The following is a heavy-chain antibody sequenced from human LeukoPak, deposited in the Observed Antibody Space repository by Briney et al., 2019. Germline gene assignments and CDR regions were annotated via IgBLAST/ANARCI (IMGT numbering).Heavy chain of an antibody. D-gene: IGHD2-15*01. J-gene: IGHJ4*02. Sequence: SETLSLTCAVYGGSFGGYYWSWIRQPRGKGLEWIGEINHSGSTNYNPSLKSRVTISVDTSKNQFSLKLSSVTAADTAVYYCARSGKVARRPFDYWGQGTLVTVSS. CDR1: GGSFGGYY. CDR3: ARSGKVARRPFDY. V-gene: IGHV4-34*01. CDR2: INHSGST.